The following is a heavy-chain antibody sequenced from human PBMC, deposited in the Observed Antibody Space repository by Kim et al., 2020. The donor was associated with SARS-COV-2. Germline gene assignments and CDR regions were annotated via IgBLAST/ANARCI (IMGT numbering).Heavy chain of an antibody. CDR2: IWYDGSNK. CDR3: ARDIPALAAAGTWEGDY. Sequence: GGSLRLSCAASGFTFSSYGMHWVRQAPGKGLEWVAVIWYDGSNKYYADSVKGRFTISRDNSKNTLYLQMNSLRAEDTAVYYCARDIPALAAAGTWEGDYWGQGTLVTVSS. D-gene: IGHD6-13*01. V-gene: IGHV3-33*01. CDR1: GFTFSSYG. J-gene: IGHJ4*02.